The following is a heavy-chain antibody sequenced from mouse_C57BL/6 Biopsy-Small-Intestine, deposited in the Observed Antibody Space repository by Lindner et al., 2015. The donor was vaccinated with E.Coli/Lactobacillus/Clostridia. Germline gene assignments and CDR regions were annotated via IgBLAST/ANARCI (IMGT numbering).Heavy chain of an antibody. CDR3: AKSSSNYAYYFDY. V-gene: IGHV1-82*01. CDR1: GFAFSASW. CDR2: IFPGDGGT. D-gene: IGHD2-5*01. J-gene: IGHJ2*01. Sequence: QLQESGPELVKPGASVKISCKASGFAFSASWLNWVEQRPGKGLEWIGRIFPGDGGTNYNGMFKGEATLTADKSSTTAYMQLSRLTSEDSAVYFCAKSSSNYAYYFDYWGQGTTLTVSS.